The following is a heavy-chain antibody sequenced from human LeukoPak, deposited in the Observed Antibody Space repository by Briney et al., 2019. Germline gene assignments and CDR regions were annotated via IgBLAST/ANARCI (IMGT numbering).Heavy chain of an antibody. J-gene: IGHJ4*02. V-gene: IGHV1-46*01. Sequence: ASVKVSCKASGYTFTTYYMHWVRHAPGQGLEWMGIINPNGGSTSYAQNRVTMTRDTSTSTFYMELSSLKSEDTAVYYCARASNYGSGNYHLDYWGQGTLVTVSS. CDR2: INPNGGST. CDR3: ARASNYGSGNYHLDY. D-gene: IGHD3-10*01. CDR1: GYTFTTYY.